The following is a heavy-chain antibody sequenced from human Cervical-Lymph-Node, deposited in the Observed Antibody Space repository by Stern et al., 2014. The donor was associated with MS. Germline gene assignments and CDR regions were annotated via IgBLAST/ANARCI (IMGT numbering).Heavy chain of an antibody. D-gene: IGHD6-19*01. J-gene: IGHJ4*02. CDR1: GFSFSDYY. CDR3: ARGYSSGWYAGSDY. CDR2: ISGSTSYT. Sequence: VPLVEPGGGLVKPGGSLRLSCAASGFSFSDYYMSWIRQAPGKGLEWVTYISGSTSYTKYADSVKGRFTISRDNTKNSLYLQMNSLSAEDTAVYYCARGYSSGWYAGSDYWGQGSLVTVSS. V-gene: IGHV3-11*06.